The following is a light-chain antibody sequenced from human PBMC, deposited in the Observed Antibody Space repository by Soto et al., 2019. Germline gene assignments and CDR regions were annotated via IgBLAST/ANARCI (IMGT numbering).Light chain of an antibody. J-gene: IGLJ1*01. CDR3: SSYTSSSTYV. Sequence: QSALTQPDSVSGSPGQSITISCTGTSRDVGGYNYVSWYQKHPGKAPKLMIYDVSNRPSGVSNRFSGSKSGNTASLTISGLQSEDEADYYCSSYTSSSTYVFGTGTKLTVL. CDR1: SRDVGGYNY. CDR2: DVS. V-gene: IGLV2-14*01.